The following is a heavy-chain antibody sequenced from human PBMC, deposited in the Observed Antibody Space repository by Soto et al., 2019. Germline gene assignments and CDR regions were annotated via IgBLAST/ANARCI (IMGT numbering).Heavy chain of an antibody. CDR3: AKWAGGFDY. Sequence: QVQLVESGGGVVQPGRSLRLSCAASGFTFSSYGMHWVRQAPGKGLEWVAVISYDGSYKYYADSVKGRFTISRDNSKNTLYLQMNSLRAEDTAVYYCAKWAGGFDYWGKGTLVTVSS. CDR1: GFTFSSYG. J-gene: IGHJ4*02. CDR2: ISYDGSYK. V-gene: IGHV3-30*18.